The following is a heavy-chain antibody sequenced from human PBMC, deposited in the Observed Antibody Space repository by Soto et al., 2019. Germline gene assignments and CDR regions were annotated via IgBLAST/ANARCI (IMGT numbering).Heavy chain of an antibody. J-gene: IGHJ5*01. V-gene: IGHV3-64*01. D-gene: IGHD3-16*01. CDR1: GFTFSNYA. CDR2: INSIGDTT. Sequence: EVLLVESGGDLVQPGGSLRLSCAASGFTFSNYAMHWVRQAPGKGLEYVAAINSIGDTTYYANSVKGRFTISRDNSRNALYLQVGSRRADDMAVCCCARGVSLTGLDSWGQGTLVTVSS. CDR3: ARGVSLTGLDS.